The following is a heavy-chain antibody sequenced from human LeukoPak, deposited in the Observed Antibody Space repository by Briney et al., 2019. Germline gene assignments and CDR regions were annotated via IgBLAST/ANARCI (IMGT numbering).Heavy chain of an antibody. CDR2: IYYSGNT. D-gene: IGHD2/OR15-2a*01. Sequence: SETLSLTCTVSGGSINSYYWSWIRQPPGKGLEYIGHIYYSGNTDYNPSLKSRVTISVDTSKNHFSLNLSSVTAADTAVYYCARWYCSSTTCYHMDVWGKGTTVTVSS. V-gene: IGHV4-59*01. J-gene: IGHJ6*03. CDR3: ARWYCSSTTCYHMDV. CDR1: GGSINSYY.